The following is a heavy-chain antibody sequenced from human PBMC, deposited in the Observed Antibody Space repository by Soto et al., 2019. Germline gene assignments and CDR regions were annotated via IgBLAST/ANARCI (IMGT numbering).Heavy chain of an antibody. CDR1: GFTFRIYG. D-gene: IGHD6-13*01. J-gene: IGHJ4*02. CDR2: ISYDGGNK. CDR3: AKEPSGYSTSLAFFFDY. Sequence: GALKLSCSASGFTFRIYGMHWVRQAPGKGLEWVAVISYDGGNKYYADSVKGRFTISRDNSKNTLYLQMNSLRPEDTAVYYCAKEPSGYSTSLAFFFDYWGQGTLVTVSS. V-gene: IGHV3-30*18.